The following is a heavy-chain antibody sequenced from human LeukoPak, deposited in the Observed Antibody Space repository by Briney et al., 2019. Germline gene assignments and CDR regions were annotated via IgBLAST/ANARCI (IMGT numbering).Heavy chain of an antibody. CDR2: IYYSGGT. Sequence: SETLSLTCTVSGGSISSYYWSWIRQPPGKGLEWIGYIYYSGGTNYNPSLKSRVTISVDTSKNQFSLKLSSVTAADTAVYYCARVSDYYDSSGRPLGAFDIWGQGTMVTVSS. V-gene: IGHV4-59*01. J-gene: IGHJ3*02. CDR3: ARVSDYYDSSGRPLGAFDI. D-gene: IGHD3-22*01. CDR1: GGSISSYY.